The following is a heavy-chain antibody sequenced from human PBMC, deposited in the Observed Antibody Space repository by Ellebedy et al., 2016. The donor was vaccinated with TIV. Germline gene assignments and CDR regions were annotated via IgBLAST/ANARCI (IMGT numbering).Heavy chain of an antibody. CDR2: MNPNSGNT. J-gene: IGHJ5*02. Sequence: ASVKVSXXASGYTFTSYDINWVRQATGQGLEWMGWMNPNSGNTGYAQKFQGRVTMTRNASISTAYMELSSLRSEDTAVYYCARVAVWGWFDPWGQGTLVTVSS. CDR1: GYTFTSYD. CDR3: ARVAVWGWFDP. V-gene: IGHV1-8*01. D-gene: IGHD6-19*01.